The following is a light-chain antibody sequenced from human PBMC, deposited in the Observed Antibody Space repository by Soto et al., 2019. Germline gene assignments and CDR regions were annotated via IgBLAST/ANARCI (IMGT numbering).Light chain of an antibody. CDR3: ETWDSNTRV. CDR1: SGHSSYI. V-gene: IGLV4-60*02. J-gene: IGLJ2*01. CDR2: LEGSGSY. Sequence: QAVVTQSSSASASLGSSVKLTCTLSSGHSSYIIAWHQQQPGKAPRYLMKLEGSGSYNKGSGVPDRFSGSSSGADRYLTISHLQFEEEADYYCETWDSNTRVFGGGTKLTVL.